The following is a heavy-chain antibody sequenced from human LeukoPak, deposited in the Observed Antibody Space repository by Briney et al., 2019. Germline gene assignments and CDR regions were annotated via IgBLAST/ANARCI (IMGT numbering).Heavy chain of an antibody. CDR3: ARDKGYCSSTSCSLIH. Sequence: GGSLRLSCAASGFTFSSYSMNWVRQAPGKGLEWVSYISSSSSTIYYADSVKGRFTISRDNAKNSLYLQMNSLRAEDTAVYYCARDKGYCSSTSCSLIHWGQGTLVTVSS. CDR1: GFTFSSYS. CDR2: ISSSSSTI. V-gene: IGHV3-48*04. D-gene: IGHD2-2*01. J-gene: IGHJ4*02.